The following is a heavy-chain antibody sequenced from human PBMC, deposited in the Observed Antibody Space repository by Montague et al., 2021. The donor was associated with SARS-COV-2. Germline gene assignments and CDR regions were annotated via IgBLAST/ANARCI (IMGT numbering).Heavy chain of an antibody. CDR3: ARAQKSISGMLNPPYYFDY. CDR2: IYHSGST. J-gene: IGHJ4*02. D-gene: IGHD3-3*01. CDR1: GHSIWTSDW. V-gene: IGHV4-4*02. Sequence: SETLSLTCSVSGHSIWTSDWWTWVRQPPGKGLEWIGEIYHSGSTNYNPSLKSRVTISVDKSKNQFSLTLTSLTAADTAVYYCARAQKSISGMLNPPYYFDYWGQGTLVTVSS.